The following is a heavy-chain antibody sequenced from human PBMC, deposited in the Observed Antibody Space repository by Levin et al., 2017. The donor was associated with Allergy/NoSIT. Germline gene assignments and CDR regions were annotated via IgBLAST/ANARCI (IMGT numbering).Heavy chain of an antibody. CDR3: ARSEWGYAFDI. D-gene: IGHD3-16*01. J-gene: IGHJ3*02. Sequence: PGGSLRLSCTVSGGSISGYYWTWIRQPPGRGLEWIGYVYYTGSTNYEPSLRSRVTISLDTSNNQFSLKLNSVTAADTAVYYCARSEWGYAFDIWGQGTMVTVSS. V-gene: IGHV4-59*01. CDR1: GGSISGYY. CDR2: VYYTGST.